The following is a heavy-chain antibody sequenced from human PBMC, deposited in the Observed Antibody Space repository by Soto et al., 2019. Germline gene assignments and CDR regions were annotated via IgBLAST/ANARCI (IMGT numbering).Heavy chain of an antibody. CDR3: AKGFCSSTRCLTYSYMDV. CDR1: GFSFDEYA. Sequence: EVQLVESGGGLVQPGRSLRLSCAASGFSFDEYAMHWVRQAPGKGLEWVSGISWNSGTMGYGDSVKGRFTSSSDNANNPVYFHMNSLRAEDTALYYCAKGFCSSTRCLTYSYMDVWGKGTTVTVSS. V-gene: IGHV3-9*01. D-gene: IGHD2-2*01. CDR2: ISWNSGTM. J-gene: IGHJ6*03.